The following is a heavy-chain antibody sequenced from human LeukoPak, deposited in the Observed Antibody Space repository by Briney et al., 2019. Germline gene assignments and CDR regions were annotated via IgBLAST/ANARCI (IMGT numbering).Heavy chain of an antibody. D-gene: IGHD1-26*01. CDR1: GFSLRNFG. J-gene: IGHJ3*02. CDR2: VQKDGSYE. CDR3: ARDREWELLGGDAFDI. Sequence: PGGSLRLSCAASGFSLRNFGMHWVRQAPGKGLEWVAFVQKDGSYEKYGDSVKGRFTISRDNSKNTLYLQMNSLRAEDTAVYYCARDREWELLGGDAFDIWGQGTMVTVSS. V-gene: IGHV3-30*02.